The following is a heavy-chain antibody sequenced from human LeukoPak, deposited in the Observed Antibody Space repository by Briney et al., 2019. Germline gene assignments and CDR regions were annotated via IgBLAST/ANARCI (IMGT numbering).Heavy chain of an antibody. CDR3: AKDQMLGGFDY. D-gene: IGHD2-15*01. J-gene: IGHJ4*02. CDR2: ISGSGGST. Sequence: PGGSLRLSCAVSGFTFSTYGMTWVRQAPGKGLEWVSTISGSGGSTRYADSVKGRFTISRDNSKNTLYLQMNSLRAEDTAVYYCAKDQMLGGFDYWGQGTLVTVSS. CDR1: GFTFSTYG. V-gene: IGHV3-23*01.